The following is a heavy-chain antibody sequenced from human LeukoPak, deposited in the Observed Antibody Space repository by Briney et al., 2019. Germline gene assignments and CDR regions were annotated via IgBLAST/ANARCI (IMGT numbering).Heavy chain of an antibody. CDR3: ASMGPLYYFDY. Sequence: GESLTLSCEASGFTFSKTWMSWVRQAPGKGLEWVANIKQDGSEKYYVDSVKGRFTISRDNAKNSLYLQMNSLRAEDTAVYYCASMGPLYYFDYWGQGTLVTVSS. CDR1: GFTFSKTW. V-gene: IGHV3-7*01. J-gene: IGHJ4*02. CDR2: IKQDGSEK. D-gene: IGHD3-10*01.